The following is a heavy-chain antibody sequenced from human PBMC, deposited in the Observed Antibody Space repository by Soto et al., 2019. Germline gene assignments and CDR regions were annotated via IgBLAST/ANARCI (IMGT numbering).Heavy chain of an antibody. CDR3: ARDYYGSGSYFWSSDPYYFDY. D-gene: IGHD3-10*01. J-gene: IGHJ4*02. V-gene: IGHV3-30-3*01. CDR1: GFTFSSYA. Sequence: GGSLRLSCAASGFTFSSYAMHWVRQAPGKGLEWVAVISYDGSNKYYADSVKGRFTISRDNSKNTLYLQMNSLRAEDTAVYYCARDYYGSGSYFWSSDPYYFDYWGQGTLVTVSS. CDR2: ISYDGSNK.